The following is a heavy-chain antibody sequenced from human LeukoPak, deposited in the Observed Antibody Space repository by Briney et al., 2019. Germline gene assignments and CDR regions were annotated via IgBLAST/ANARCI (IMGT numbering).Heavy chain of an antibody. CDR1: GGSVRSDISH. CDR2: ISYSGRT. J-gene: IGHJ2*01. Sequence: SETLSLTCSVSGGSVRSDISHWSWIRQPPGKGLEWIGYISYSGRTNYNPSLKSRVTISVGTSKNQFSLNLNSVTAADTAVYYCARAGGYCGGDCYSRIDWYFDLWGRGTLVTVSS. CDR3: ARAGGYCGGDCYSRIDWYFDL. D-gene: IGHD2-21*02. V-gene: IGHV4-61*01.